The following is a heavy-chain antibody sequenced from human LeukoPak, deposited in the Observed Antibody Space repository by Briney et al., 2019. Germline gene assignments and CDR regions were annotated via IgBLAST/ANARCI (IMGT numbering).Heavy chain of an antibody. J-gene: IGHJ2*01. CDR2: IKQDESEK. CDR1: GFTFSSYW. D-gene: IGHD6-19*01. V-gene: IGHV3-7*01. CDR3: VRGGTSGWDWYFDL. Sequence: GGSLRLSCAASGFTFSSYWMGWVRQAPGKGLEWVANIKQDESEKYYVDSVKGRYTISRDNAKNSLYLQMNSLRAEDTAVYYCVRGGTSGWDWYFDLWGRGTLVTVSS.